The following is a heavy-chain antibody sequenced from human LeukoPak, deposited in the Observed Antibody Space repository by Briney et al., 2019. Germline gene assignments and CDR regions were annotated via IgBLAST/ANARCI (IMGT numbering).Heavy chain of an antibody. CDR1: GYTFTGYY. Sequence: ASVKVSCKASGYTFTGYYMHWVRQAPGQGLEWMGWINPNSGGTNYAQKFQGRVTMTRDTSISTAYMELSRLRSDDTAVYYCARGFDYSNYAEGYWGREPWSPSPQ. CDR2: INPNSGGT. CDR3: ARGFDYSNYAEGY. D-gene: IGHD4-11*01. J-gene: IGHJ4*02. V-gene: IGHV1-2*02.